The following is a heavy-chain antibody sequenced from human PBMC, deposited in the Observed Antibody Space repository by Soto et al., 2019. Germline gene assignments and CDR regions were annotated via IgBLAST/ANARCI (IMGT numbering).Heavy chain of an antibody. CDR3: ARNPWGVAGSDY. Sequence: EVQLVESGGGLVKPGGSLRLSCAASGFTISDYWMNWVRQAPGKGLEWVANIKPDGSEKYYVDSVKGRFTISRDTANNSVYLQMNSLRVEDTALYYCARNPWGVAGSDYWGQGTLVTVSS. D-gene: IGHD6-19*01. CDR1: GFTISDYW. J-gene: IGHJ4*02. CDR2: IKPDGSEK. V-gene: IGHV3-7*01.